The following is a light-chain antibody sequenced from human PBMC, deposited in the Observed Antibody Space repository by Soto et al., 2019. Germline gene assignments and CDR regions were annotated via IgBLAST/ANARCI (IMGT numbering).Light chain of an antibody. CDR3: QQYGRSLGYT. CDR2: GAS. CDR1: LSVSNNY. J-gene: IGKJ2*01. V-gene: IGKV3-20*01. Sequence: EIVLTQSPGTLSLSPGERATLSCRASLSVSNNYLAWYQQKPGQTPRLLIYGASSRATGIPDRFSGSGSGTDFTLTISRLEPEDFAVYFCQQYGRSLGYTFGQGTKLEIK.